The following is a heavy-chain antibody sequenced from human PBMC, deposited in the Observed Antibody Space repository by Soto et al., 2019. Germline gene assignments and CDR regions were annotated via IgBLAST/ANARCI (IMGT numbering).Heavy chain of an antibody. CDR2: IRSKAYGGTT. Sequence: GGSLRLSCTASGFTFGDYAMSWFRQAPGKGLEWVGFIRSKAYGGTTEYAASVKGRFTISRDDSKSIAYLQMNSLKTEDTAVYYCTREGYRATGTTFGLNYWGQGTLVTVSS. J-gene: IGHJ4*02. CDR3: TREGYRATGTTFGLNY. D-gene: IGHD1-7*01. CDR1: GFTFGDYA. V-gene: IGHV3-49*03.